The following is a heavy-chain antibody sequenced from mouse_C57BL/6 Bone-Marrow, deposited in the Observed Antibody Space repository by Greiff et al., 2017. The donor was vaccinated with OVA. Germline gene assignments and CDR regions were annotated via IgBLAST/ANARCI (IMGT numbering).Heavy chain of an antibody. J-gene: IGHJ4*01. Sequence: EVQVVESGGGLVKPGGSLKLSCAASGFTFSSYTMSWVRQTPEKRLEWVATISGGGGNTYYPDSVKGRFTISRDNAKNTLYLQMSSLRSEDTALYYCARPNSNYGAMDYWGQGTSVTVSS. V-gene: IGHV5-9*01. CDR2: ISGGGGNT. CDR3: ARPNSNYGAMDY. D-gene: IGHD2-5*01. CDR1: GFTFSSYT.